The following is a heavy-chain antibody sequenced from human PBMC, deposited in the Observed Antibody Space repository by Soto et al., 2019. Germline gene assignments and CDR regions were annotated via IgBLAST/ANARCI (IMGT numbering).Heavy chain of an antibody. Sequence: QVQLQQWGAGLLKPSETLSLTCAVYGGSFSGYYWSWIRQPPGKGLEWIGEINHSGSTNYNPSLKGGVTTPVDPCKNLFSVKLRSVTAGYTAVYYWARGRRTYSRGFAHWAQGPLVTVSS. J-gene: IGHJ4*02. CDR1: GGSFSGYY. D-gene: IGHD3-22*01. CDR2: INHSGST. V-gene: IGHV4-34*01. CDR3: ARGRRTYSRGFAH.